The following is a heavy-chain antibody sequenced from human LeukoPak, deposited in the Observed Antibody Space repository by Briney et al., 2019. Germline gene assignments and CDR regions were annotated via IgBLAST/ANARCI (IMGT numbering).Heavy chain of an antibody. Sequence: PGGFLRLSCAASGFTFSSYGMHWVRQAPGKGLEWVAFIRYDGSNKYYADSVKGRFTISRDNSKNTLYLQMNSLRVEDTAVFYCAKVTERYYSASGSHDFDYWGQGTLVTVSS. CDR1: GFTFSSYG. D-gene: IGHD3-10*01. CDR3: AKVTERYYSASGSHDFDY. V-gene: IGHV3-30*02. J-gene: IGHJ4*02. CDR2: IRYDGSNK.